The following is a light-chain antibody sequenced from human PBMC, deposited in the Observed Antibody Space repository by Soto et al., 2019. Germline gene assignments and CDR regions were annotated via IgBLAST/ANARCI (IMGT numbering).Light chain of an antibody. V-gene: IGKV3D-20*02. CDR1: QSVSSSY. CDR3: QQRSNWPQT. J-gene: IGKJ5*01. Sequence: EIVLTQSPGTLSLSPGERATLSCRASQSVSSSYLAWYQQKPGQAPRLLIYDASNRATGIPARFSGSGSGTDFTLTISSLEPEDFAVYYCQQRSNWPQTFGQGTRLEI. CDR2: DAS.